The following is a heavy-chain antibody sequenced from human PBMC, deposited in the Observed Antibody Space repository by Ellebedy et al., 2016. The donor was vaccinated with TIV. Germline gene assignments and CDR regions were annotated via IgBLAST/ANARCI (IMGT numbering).Heavy chain of an antibody. V-gene: IGHV3-33*01. J-gene: IGHJ4*02. Sequence: SCKVSGYTLTELSMHWVRQAPGKGLEWVAVIWYDGSNKYYADSVKGRFTISRDNANNTLYLQMNSLRVEDTAVYYCARGENFDSSGYYYHFGNYWGQGTLVTVSS. CDR3: ARGENFDSSGYYYHFGNY. CDR2: IWYDGSNK. CDR1: GYTLTELS. D-gene: IGHD3-22*01.